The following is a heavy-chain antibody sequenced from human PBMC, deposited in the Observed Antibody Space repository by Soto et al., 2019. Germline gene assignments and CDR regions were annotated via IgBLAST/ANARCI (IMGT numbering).Heavy chain of an antibody. CDR1: GFIFSGSA. J-gene: IGHJ6*02. CDR2: IRSRANNFAT. Sequence: GGSLRLSCAASGFIFSGSAIHWVRQASGKGLVWVGRIRSRANNFATSSAASVKGRFTFSRDDSKNTAYLQMNTLKPEDTAVYYCARGQGAAIGDYYYHGMDVWGQGTTVTVSS. D-gene: IGHD2-2*02. CDR3: ARGQGAAIGDYYYHGMDV. V-gene: IGHV3-73*01.